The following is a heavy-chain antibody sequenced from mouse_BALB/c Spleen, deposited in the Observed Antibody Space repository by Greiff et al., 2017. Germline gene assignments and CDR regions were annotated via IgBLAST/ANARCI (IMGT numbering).Heavy chain of an antibody. J-gene: IGHJ4*01. CDR1: GFNIKDYY. Sequence: EVQLQQSGAELVRPGALVKLSCKASGFNIKDYYMHWVKQRPEQGLEWIGWIDPENGNTIYDPKFQGKASITADTSSNTAYLQLSSLTSEDTAVYYCARCYDYDDAYAMDYWGQGTSVTVSS. D-gene: IGHD2-4*01. CDR3: ARCYDYDDAYAMDY. CDR2: IDPENGNT. V-gene: IGHV14-1*02.